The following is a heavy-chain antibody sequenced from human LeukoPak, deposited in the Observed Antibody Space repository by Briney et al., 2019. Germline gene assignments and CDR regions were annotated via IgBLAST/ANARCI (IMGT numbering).Heavy chain of an antibody. CDR3: ARVGITMIVVAHWYFDL. CDR1: GGSISSGGYY. Sequence: SETLSLTCTVSGGSISSGGYYWSWIRQHPGKGLEWIGYIYYSGSTYYNPSLKSRVTISVDTSKNQFSLKLSSVTAADTAVYYCARVGITMIVVAHWYFDLWGRGTLVTVSS. J-gene: IGHJ2*01. CDR2: IYYSGST. D-gene: IGHD3-22*01. V-gene: IGHV4-31*03.